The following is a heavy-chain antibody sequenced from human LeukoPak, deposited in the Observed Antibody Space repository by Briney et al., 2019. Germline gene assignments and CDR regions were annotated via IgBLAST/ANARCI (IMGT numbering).Heavy chain of an antibody. J-gene: IGHJ4*02. CDR3: ARNPGYYDSSGYYVGGGFDY. V-gene: IGHV3-23*01. CDR2: ISGSGGST. D-gene: IGHD3-22*01. CDR1: GFTFSSYG. Sequence: GGSLRLSCAASGFTFSSYGMDWVRRAPGKGLEWVSGISGSGGSTYYADSVKGRFTISRDNSKNTLYLQMNSLRAEDTALYYCARNPGYYDSSGYYVGGGFDYWGQGTLVTVSS.